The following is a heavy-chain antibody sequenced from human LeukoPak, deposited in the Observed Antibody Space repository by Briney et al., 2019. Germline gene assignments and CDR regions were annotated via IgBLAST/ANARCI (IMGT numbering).Heavy chain of an antibody. V-gene: IGHV5-51*01. Sequence: GESLKISCKGSGYSFTSYWIGWVRQMPGKGLEWMGIIYAGDSDTRYSPSFQGQVTISADKSISTAYLQWSSLRASDTAMYYCARRQGCSSTSCPPDYWGQGTLVTVSP. D-gene: IGHD2-2*01. CDR2: IYAGDSDT. CDR3: ARRQGCSSTSCPPDY. CDR1: GYSFTSYW. J-gene: IGHJ4*02.